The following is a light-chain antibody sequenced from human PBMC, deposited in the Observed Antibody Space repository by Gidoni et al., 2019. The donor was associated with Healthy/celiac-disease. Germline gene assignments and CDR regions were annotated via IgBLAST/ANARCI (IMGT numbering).Light chain of an antibody. Sequence: DIQMTQSPSSLSASVGDRVTITCRASQSISSYLNWYQQKPGKAPKLLIYAASSLQSGVPSRFSGSGSGTDYTLTISSLQPEDFATYYCQQSYSTPMYTFXQXNKLXIK. CDR2: AAS. CDR1: QSISSY. CDR3: QQSYSTPMYT. J-gene: IGKJ2*01. V-gene: IGKV1-39*01.